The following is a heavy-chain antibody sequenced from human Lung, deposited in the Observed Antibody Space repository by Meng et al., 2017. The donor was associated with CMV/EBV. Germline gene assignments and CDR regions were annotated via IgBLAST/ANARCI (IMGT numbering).Heavy chain of an antibody. CDR2: INPSGGST. J-gene: IGHJ4*02. V-gene: IGHV1-46*01. Sequence: ASVXVSXXASGYPFSSHYIHWVRQAPGQGLEWMGIINPSGGSTAYAQKFQGRVTMTRDTSTTTVYMELSSLRSDDSAVYFCARGRLAHYYSGDYFDYWGQGXLVTVSS. CDR1: GYPFSSHY. D-gene: IGHD2-21*01. CDR3: ARGRLAHYYSGDYFDY.